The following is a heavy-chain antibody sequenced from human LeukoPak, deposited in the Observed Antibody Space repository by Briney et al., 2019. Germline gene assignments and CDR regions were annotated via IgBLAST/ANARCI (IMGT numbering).Heavy chain of an antibody. CDR1: GYIFTGYY. CDR2: INPNSGGT. J-gene: IGHJ4*02. Sequence: RASVKVSCKASGYIFTGYYMHWVRQAPGQGLEWMGWINPNSGGTNYAQKFQGRVTMTRDTSISTAYMEPSRLRSDDTAVYYCVEAVAGTYFDYWGQGTLVTVSS. V-gene: IGHV1-2*02. CDR3: VEAVAGTYFDY. D-gene: IGHD6-19*01.